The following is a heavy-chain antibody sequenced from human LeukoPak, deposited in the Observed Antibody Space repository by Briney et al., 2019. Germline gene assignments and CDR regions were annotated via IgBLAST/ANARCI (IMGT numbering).Heavy chain of an antibody. CDR1: GFTFSSYG. J-gene: IGHJ6*03. D-gene: IGHD5-18*01. CDR2: IWYDGSNK. CDR3: ARDRTAMVNDYYYYYYMDV. V-gene: IGHV3-33*01. Sequence: GGSLRLSCAASGFTFSSYGMHWVRQAPGKGLEWVAVIWYDGSNKYYADSVKGRFTISRDNSKNTLYLQMNSLRAEDTAVYYCARDRTAMVNDYYYYYYMDVWGKGTTVTVSS.